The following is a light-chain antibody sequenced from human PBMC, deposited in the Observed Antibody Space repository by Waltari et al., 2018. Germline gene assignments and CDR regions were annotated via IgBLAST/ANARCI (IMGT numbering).Light chain of an antibody. V-gene: IGLV2-8*01. CDR1: TNDIGSYDY. Sequence: QSALTQPPSASGSPGQSVTLSCTGTTNDIGSYDYVSWYQHHPGKAPKLIIYEVSNRPSGFSKRFSGSKSGSTASLTVSALQVEDEAIYYCSSYVASRIVFGGGTRLTVL. J-gene: IGLJ2*01. CDR2: EVS. CDR3: SSYVASRIV.